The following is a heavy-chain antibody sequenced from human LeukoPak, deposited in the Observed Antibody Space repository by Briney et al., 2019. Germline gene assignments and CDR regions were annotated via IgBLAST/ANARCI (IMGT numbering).Heavy chain of an antibody. CDR3: ARNVGWYSHDS. J-gene: IGHJ4*02. V-gene: IGHV4-59*08. CDR1: GDSLSSHY. Sequence: SETLSLTCTVSGDSLSSHYWSWIRQPPGKGLEWIGYIYGSGSTHYDPSLRSRVTISEDTSKNQFSLKLTSVTAADTAVYYCARNVGWYSHDSWGQGTLITVFS. CDR2: IYGSGST. D-gene: IGHD6-19*01.